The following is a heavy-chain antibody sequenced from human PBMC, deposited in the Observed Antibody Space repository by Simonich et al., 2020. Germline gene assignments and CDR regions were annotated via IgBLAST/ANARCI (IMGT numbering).Heavy chain of an antibody. CDR3: ARQLNDFDI. V-gene: IGHV5-51*01. J-gene: IGHJ3*02. CDR1: GYSFTSYW. Sequence: EVQLVQSGAEVKKPGESLKISCKGSGYSFTSYWIGWVRQMPGKGLEWMVIIYPGTSDTRYSPSFQGQGTLSAAKSISPAYLQWSSLKASDTAMYYCARQLNDFDIWGQGTMVTVSS. D-gene: IGHD1-1*01. CDR2: IYPGTSDT.